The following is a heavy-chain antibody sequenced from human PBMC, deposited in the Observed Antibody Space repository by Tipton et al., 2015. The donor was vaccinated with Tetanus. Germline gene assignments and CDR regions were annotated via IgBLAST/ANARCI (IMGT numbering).Heavy chain of an antibody. CDR1: GGSINNYY. J-gene: IGHJ4*02. D-gene: IGHD5-12*01. CDR2: IYDSGST. V-gene: IGHV4-59*08. CDR3: ARLREIVRRSGWAFDY. Sequence: TLSLTCTVSGGSINNYYWNWLRQSPGKTLEWIGNIYDSGSTDYNPSLQSRVTISVDTSKKDFSVRLTSVTAADTAVYYCARLREIVRRSGWAFDYWGQGIVVTVAS.